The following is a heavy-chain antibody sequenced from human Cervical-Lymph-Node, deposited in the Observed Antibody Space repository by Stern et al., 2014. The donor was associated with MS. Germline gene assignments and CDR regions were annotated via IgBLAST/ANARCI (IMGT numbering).Heavy chain of an antibody. V-gene: IGHV4-39*01. CDR2: IYYSGST. D-gene: IGHD6-19*01. Sequence: QLQLQESGPGLVKPSATLSLTCTVSGGSISSSSYYWGWIRQPPGKGLEWIGRIYYSGSTYSNPSLKSRVTIDGNTSKNPFSLKLSSVTAADTAVYHCARHGIEVEANKRYFDYWGPGTLVTVSS. J-gene: IGHJ4*02. CDR1: GGSISSSSYY. CDR3: ARHGIEVEANKRYFDY.